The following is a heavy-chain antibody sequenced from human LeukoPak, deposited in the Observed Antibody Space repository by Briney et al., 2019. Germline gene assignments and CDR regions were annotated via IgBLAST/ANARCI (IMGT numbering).Heavy chain of an antibody. J-gene: IGHJ4*02. CDR1: GYTLTELS. V-gene: IGHV1-24*01. D-gene: IGHD3-22*01. CDR3: ATSSITMIVVPHYQYYFDY. CDR2: SDPGDGET. Sequence: ASVKVSCKVSGYTLTELSMHWVRQAPGKGLEWMGGSDPGDGETIYAQKFQGRVTMTEDTSTDTAYMELSSLRSEDTAVYYCATSSITMIVVPHYQYYFDYWGQGTLVTVSS.